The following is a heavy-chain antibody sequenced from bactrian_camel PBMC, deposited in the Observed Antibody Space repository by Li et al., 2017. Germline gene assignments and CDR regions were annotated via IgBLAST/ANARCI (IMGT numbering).Heavy chain of an antibody. D-gene: IGHD2*01. V-gene: IGHV3S1*01. J-gene: IGHJ6*01. CDR2: IATGSGNT. CDR1: RYTYNSGC. CDR3: AARSLYCYTQLSVRDFTY. Sequence: HVQLVESGGGSVQAGGSLRLSCEVSRYTYNSGCMAWFRQAPGKEREGVARIATGSGNTYYADSVKGRFTISQDNAKNTVYLQMNSLKPEDTAMYYCAARSLYCYTQLSVRDFTYWGQGTQVTVS.